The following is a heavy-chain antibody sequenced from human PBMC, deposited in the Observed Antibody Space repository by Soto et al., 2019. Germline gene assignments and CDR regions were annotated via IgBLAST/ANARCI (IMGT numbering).Heavy chain of an antibody. CDR1: GGSFSGYY. D-gene: IGHD6-6*01. CDR3: ALAARLGY. CDR2: INHSGST. J-gene: IGHJ4*02. Sequence: QVQLQQWGAGLLKPSETLSLTCAVYGGSFSGYYWSWIPQPPGKGLEWIGEINHSGSTNYNPSLKSRVTISVDTSKNQFSLKLSSVTAADTAVYYCALAARLGYWGQGTLVTVSS. V-gene: IGHV4-34*01.